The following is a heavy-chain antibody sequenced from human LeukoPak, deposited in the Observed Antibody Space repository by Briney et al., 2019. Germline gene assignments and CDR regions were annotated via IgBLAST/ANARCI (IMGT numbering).Heavy chain of an antibody. D-gene: IGHD1-26*01. CDR2: IYYSGST. CDR1: GGSISSGGYY. J-gene: IGHJ4*02. V-gene: IGHV4-31*03. CDR3: ARDRRPSGSYFSDY. Sequence: PSETLSLTCTVSGGSISSGGYYWSWIRQHPGKGLEWIGYIYYSGSTYYNPSLKSRVTISVDTSKNQFPLKLSSVTAADTAVYYCARDRRPSGSYFSDYWGQGTLVTVSS.